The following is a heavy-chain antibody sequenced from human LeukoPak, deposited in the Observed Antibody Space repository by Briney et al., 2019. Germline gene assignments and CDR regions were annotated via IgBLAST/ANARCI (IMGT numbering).Heavy chain of an antibody. CDR2: MDPNSGNT. J-gene: IGHJ4*02. CDR3: ARGSVGARLDY. Sequence: APVKVSCKASGHTFTSYNINWVRQATGQGLEWMGWMDPNSGNTGYAQKFQGRVTMTRNTSISTAYMELSSLRSDDTAVYYCARGSVGARLDYWGQGILVTVSS. CDR1: GHTFTSYN. V-gene: IGHV1-8*01. D-gene: IGHD1-26*01.